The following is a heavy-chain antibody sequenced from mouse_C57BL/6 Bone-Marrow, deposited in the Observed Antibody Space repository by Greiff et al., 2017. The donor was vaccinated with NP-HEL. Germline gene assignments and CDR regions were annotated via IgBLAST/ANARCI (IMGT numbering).Heavy chain of an antibody. CDR2: INPNNGGT. V-gene: IGHV1-18*01. CDR3: ARYYGSSGAMDY. Sequence: EVKLQESGPELVKPGASVKIPCKASGYTFTDYNMDWVKQSHGKSLEWIGDINPNNGGTIYNQKFKGKATLTVDKSSSTAYMELRSLTSEDTAVYYCARYYGSSGAMDYWGQGTSVTVSS. CDR1: GYTFTDYN. D-gene: IGHD1-1*01. J-gene: IGHJ4*01.